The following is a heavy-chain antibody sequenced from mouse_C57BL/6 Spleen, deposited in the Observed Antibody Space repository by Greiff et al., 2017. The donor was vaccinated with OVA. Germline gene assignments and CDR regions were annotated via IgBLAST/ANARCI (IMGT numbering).Heavy chain of an antibody. CDR2: IDPSDSYT. V-gene: IGHV1-69*01. D-gene: IGHD1-1*01. J-gene: IGHJ2*01. CDR1: GYTFTSYW. Sequence: QVQLKQPGAELVMPGASVKLSCKASGYTFTSYWMHWVKQRPGQGLEWIGEIDPSDSYTNSNQKFKGKSTLTVDKSSSTAYMQLSSLTSEDSAVYYCARGDYYGSSYYYWGQGTTLTVSS. CDR3: ARGDYYGSSYYY.